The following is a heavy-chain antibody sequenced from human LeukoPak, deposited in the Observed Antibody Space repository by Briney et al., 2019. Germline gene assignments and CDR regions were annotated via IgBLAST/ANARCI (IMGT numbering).Heavy chain of an antibody. J-gene: IGHJ3*02. CDR1: GVTFSGYY. V-gene: IGHV4-59*01. CDR3: ARDRTGIAVAGDAFDI. D-gene: IGHD6-19*01. CDR2: TYNRGST. Sequence: SETLSLTCTVSGVTFSGYYWSWIRQPPGKGLEWIGYTYNRGSTNYNPSLKRRVTILVDTSKNQFSLKLRSVTGADTAVYYCARDRTGIAVAGDAFDIWGQGTLVTVSS.